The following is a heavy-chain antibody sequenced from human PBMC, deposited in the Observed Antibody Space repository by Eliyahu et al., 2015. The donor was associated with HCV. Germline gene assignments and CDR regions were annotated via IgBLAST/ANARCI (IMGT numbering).Heavy chain of an antibody. Sequence: QVQLVQSGAEVKKPGASVRVSCTASGXTFTAYYVHWFRQAPGXGPEWLGWINPXNGGTTYAQKFQGRVTMTRDTSIITLYMELTSLTSDDTAVYFCARGPSSGAFDYWGQGTPVTVSS. J-gene: IGHJ4*02. CDR2: INPXNGGT. V-gene: IGHV1-2*02. CDR3: ARGPSSGAFDY. CDR1: GXTFTAYY. D-gene: IGHD2-2*01.